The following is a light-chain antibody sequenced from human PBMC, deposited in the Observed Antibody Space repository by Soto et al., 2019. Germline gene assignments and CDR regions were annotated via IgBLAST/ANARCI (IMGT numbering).Light chain of an antibody. CDR3: QQYHNWPPIT. CDR1: QSLNTR. CDR2: DAS. J-gene: IGKJ5*01. Sequence: DIQLTQSPSTLSASVGDRVTLTCRASQSLNTRLAWYQQRPGKAPKLLIYDASTLESGVPSRFSGGGSGTEFTLTISSLQSEDFAVYYCQQYHNWPPITFGQGTRLEIK. V-gene: IGKV1-5*01.